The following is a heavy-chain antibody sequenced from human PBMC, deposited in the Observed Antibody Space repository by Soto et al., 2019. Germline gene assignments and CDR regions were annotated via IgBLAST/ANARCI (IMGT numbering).Heavy chain of an antibody. CDR1: GGSIGSRDYY. Sequence: QVQVQESGPGLVKPSQTLSLKCSVSGGSIGSRDYYWSWIRQHPEKGLEWIGSIYYNGNTDYNPSLKGRPTMSLDTSMNEFSLQLTSETAADTDVYYCARDQGGEAMKGSGMDVWGQGTTVTVS. J-gene: IGHJ6*02. V-gene: IGHV4-31*02. CDR2: IYYNGNT. CDR3: ARDQGGEAMKGSGMDV. D-gene: IGHD3-10*01.